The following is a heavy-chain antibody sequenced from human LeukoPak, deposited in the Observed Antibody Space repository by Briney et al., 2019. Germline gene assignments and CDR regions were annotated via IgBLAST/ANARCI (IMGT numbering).Heavy chain of an antibody. CDR1: GYTFTGYY. CDR2: INPNSGGT. J-gene: IGHJ3*02. D-gene: IGHD3-22*01. CDR3: ARWEEYYYDNTHAFDI. V-gene: IGHV1-2*02. Sequence: ASVKVSCKASGYTFTGYYMHWVRQAPGQGLEWMGWINPNSGGTNYAQKFQGRVTMTRDTSTSTAYMELSRLRSDDTAVYYCARWEEYYYDNTHAFDIWGQGIMVTVSS.